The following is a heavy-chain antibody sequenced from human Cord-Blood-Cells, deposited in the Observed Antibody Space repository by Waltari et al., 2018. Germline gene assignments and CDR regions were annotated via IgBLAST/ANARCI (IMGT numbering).Heavy chain of an antibody. CDR3: ARHVNWYFDL. Sequence: GLVKPSETLSLTCTVSGGSISSSSYYWGWIRQPPGKGLEWIGSIYYSGSTYYNPSLKSRVTISVDTSKNQFSLKLSSVTAADTAVYYCARHVNWYFDLWGRGTLVTVSS. J-gene: IGHJ2*01. CDR1: GGSISSSSYY. V-gene: IGHV4-39*07. CDR2: IYYSGST.